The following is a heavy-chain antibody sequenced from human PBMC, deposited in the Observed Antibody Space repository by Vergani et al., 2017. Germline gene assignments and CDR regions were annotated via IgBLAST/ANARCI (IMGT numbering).Heavy chain of an antibody. J-gene: IGHJ4*02. CDR1: GFTFRTLA. D-gene: IGHD3-3*01. CDR3: AKDRDYDFWSGYHDY. CDR2: ISGSDGST. V-gene: IGHV3-23*01. Sequence: EVQLLESGGGLLQPGGSLRLSCAAPGFTFRTLAMSWVRQAPGKGLEWVSAISGSDGSTYYADSGKGRFTISRDNSKNTLYLQMNSLRAEDTAVYYCAKDRDYDFWSGYHDYWGQGTLVTVSS.